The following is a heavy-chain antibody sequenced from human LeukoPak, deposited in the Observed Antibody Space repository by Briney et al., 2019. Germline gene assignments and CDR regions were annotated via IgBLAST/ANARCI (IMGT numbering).Heavy chain of an antibody. CDR1: GGSISSYY. CDR3: ARDSYLDRIFDT. CDR2: IYTSSGYT. D-gene: IGHD3-16*02. V-gene: IGHV4-4*07. Sequence: SETLSLTCTVSGGSISSYYWSSIRQPAVKGLEWIGRIYTSSGYTNYNPSLKSRVTMSLDTAKNQLSLRLSSVTAADTAVYYCARDSYLDRIFDTWGQGTMVTVSS. J-gene: IGHJ3*02.